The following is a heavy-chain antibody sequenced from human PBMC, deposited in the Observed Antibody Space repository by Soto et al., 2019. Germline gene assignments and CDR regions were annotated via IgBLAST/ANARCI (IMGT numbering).Heavy chain of an antibody. V-gene: IGHV3-33*01. J-gene: IGHJ6*03. CDR1: GFTCISYG. CDR2: IYYDGNEK. Sequence: QEQLVESGGGVIQPGRSLRLSCAASGFTCISYGMNWVRQAPGKGLEWVAFIYYDGNEKYYADSVKGRFTISRDNSKNTLSSQMNSLRAEDTALYFCARSYCSGGSCPMGSYYYYMDVWGKGTTVTVSS. D-gene: IGHD2-15*01. CDR3: ARSYCSGGSCPMGSYYYYMDV.